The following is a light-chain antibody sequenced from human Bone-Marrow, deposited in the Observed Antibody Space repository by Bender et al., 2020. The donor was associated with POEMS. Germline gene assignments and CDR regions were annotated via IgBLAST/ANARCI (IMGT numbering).Light chain of an antibody. Sequence: SYVLTQPPSVSVAPGQTARITCGGDNIGSKSVHWYQQKPGRAPVLVVYDDSDRPSGIPERFSGSSSGTTVTLTISGVQAEDESDYYCHSADRSGTWVFGGGTKLTVL. J-gene: IGLJ3*02. CDR2: DDS. CDR1: NIGSKS. CDR3: HSADRSGTWV. V-gene: IGLV3-21*02.